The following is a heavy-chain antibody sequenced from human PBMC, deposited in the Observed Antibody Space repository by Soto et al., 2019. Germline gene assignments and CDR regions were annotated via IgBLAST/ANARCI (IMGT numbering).Heavy chain of an antibody. J-gene: IGHJ6*02. CDR1: GGTFSSYA. V-gene: IGHV1-69*01. CDR2: IIPIFGTA. CDR3: ARNEYSTTFYYYGMDV. D-gene: IGHD6-6*01. Sequence: QVQLVQSGSEVKKPGSSVKVSCKASGGTFSSYAITWVRQAPGQGLEWMGRIIPIFGTANYNQKFQGSVTIIADESTSTAYMELSSLRSEDTAVYYCARNEYSTTFYYYGMDVWGQGTKVTVSS.